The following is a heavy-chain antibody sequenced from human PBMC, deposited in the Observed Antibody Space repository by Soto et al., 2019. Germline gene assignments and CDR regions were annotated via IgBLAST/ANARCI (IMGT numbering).Heavy chain of an antibody. CDR2: INAGNGNT. J-gene: IGHJ4*02. Sequence: ASVKVSFKASGYTFTSYAMHWVRQAPGQRLEWMGWINAGNGNTKYSQKFQGRVTITRDTSASTAYMELSSLRSEDTAVYYCARDQSDRITIFGVVTIFDYWGQGTLVTVSS. CDR3: ARDQSDRITIFGVVTIFDY. D-gene: IGHD3-3*01. CDR1: GYTFTSYA. V-gene: IGHV1-3*01.